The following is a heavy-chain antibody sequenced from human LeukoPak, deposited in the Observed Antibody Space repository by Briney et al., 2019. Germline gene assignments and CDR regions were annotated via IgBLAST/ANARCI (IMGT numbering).Heavy chain of an antibody. Sequence: PGGSLRLSCAASGFPISSYWMSWVRQVPGKGLESVAHIKHDSSETYYVDTVRGRFIISRDSAKNSLYLQMNSLRVEDTAVYHCARGPTDFDASDIWGHGTLVTVSS. CDR2: IKHDSSET. J-gene: IGHJ3*02. CDR3: ARGPTDFDASDI. CDR1: GFPISSYW. V-gene: IGHV3-7*01.